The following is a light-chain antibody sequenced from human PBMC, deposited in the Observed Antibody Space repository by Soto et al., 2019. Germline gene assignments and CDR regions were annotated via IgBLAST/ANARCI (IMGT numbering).Light chain of an antibody. V-gene: IGLV2-11*01. CDR2: EVN. CDR3: CSYAGMYTWV. Sequence: QSVLTQPRSVSGSLGQSVTISCAGTRSVVGGYNYVSWYQQPPGTAPKLMIYEVNKRPSGVPDRFSGSKSGNTASLTISGLQAEDEGDYYCCSYAGMYTWVFGTGTKVSVL. CDR1: RSVVGGYNY. J-gene: IGLJ1*01.